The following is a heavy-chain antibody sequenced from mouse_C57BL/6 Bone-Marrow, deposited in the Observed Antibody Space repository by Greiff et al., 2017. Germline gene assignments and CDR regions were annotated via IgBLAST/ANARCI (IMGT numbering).Heavy chain of an antibody. Sequence: VQLQESGAELARPGASVKMSCKASGYTFTSYTMHWVKQRPGQGLEWIGYINPSSGYTKYNQKFKDKATLTADKSSSTAYMQLSSLTSEDSAVYYCARGRWARYFDVWGTGTTVTESS. D-gene: IGHD2-3*01. CDR1: GYTFTSYT. CDR3: ARGRWARYFDV. J-gene: IGHJ1*03. V-gene: IGHV1-4*01. CDR2: INPSSGYT.